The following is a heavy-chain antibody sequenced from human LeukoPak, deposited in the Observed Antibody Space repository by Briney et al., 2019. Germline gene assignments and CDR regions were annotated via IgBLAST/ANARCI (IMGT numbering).Heavy chain of an antibody. V-gene: IGHV4-4*07. J-gene: IGHJ6*02. CDR2: IYTSGST. CDR3: ARFQSSSSWDYYYGLDV. Sequence: SETLSLTCTVSGGSISSYYWSWIRQPAGKGLEWIGRIYTSGSTNYNPSLKSRVTMSVDTSKNQFSLKLSSVTAADTAVYYCARFQSSSSWDYYYGLDVWGQGTTVTVSS. CDR1: GGSISSYY. D-gene: IGHD2-2*01.